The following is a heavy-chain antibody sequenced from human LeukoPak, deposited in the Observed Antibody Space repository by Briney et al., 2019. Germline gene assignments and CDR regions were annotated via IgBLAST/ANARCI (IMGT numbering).Heavy chain of an antibody. CDR2: IYHSGST. CDR1: GGSISSGGYS. Sequence: SETLSLTCAASGGSISSGGYSWSWIRQPPGKGLEWIGYIYHSGSTYYNPSLKSRVTISVDRSKNQFSLKLSSVTAADTAVYYCARDDGGYGSGSFFDYWGQGTLVTVSS. J-gene: IGHJ4*02. CDR3: ARDDGGYGSGSFFDY. V-gene: IGHV4-30-2*01. D-gene: IGHD3-10*01.